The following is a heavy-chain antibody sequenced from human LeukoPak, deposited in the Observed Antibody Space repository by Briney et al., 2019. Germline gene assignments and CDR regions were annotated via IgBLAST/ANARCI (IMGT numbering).Heavy chain of an antibody. D-gene: IGHD2-15*01. J-gene: IGHJ5*02. V-gene: IGHV5-51*01. Sequence: GESLKISCKASGYSFTSYWIGWVRQMPGKGLECMGIIYPGDSDTRYSPSFQGQVTISADKSISTAYLQWDSLKASDTAVYYCARQGRWTVTPFDPWGQGTLVTVSS. CDR3: ARQGRWTVTPFDP. CDR2: IYPGDSDT. CDR1: GYSFTSYW.